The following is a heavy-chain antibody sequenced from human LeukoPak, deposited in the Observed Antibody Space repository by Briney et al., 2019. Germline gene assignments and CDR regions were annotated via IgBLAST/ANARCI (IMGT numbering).Heavy chain of an antibody. CDR2: IIPIFGTA. CDR1: GYTLTELS. V-gene: IGHV1-69*13. D-gene: IGHD3-10*01. Sequence: ASVKVSCKVSGYTLTELSMHWVRQAPGKGLEWMGGIIPIFGTANYAQKFQGRVTITADESTSTAYMELSSLRSEDTAVYYCASDYYYGSGSYSPWGQGTLVTVSS. J-gene: IGHJ5*02. CDR3: ASDYYYGSGSYSP.